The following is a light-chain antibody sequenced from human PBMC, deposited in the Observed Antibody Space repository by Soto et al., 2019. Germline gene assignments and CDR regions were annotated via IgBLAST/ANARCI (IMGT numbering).Light chain of an antibody. Sequence: QSALTQPASVSWSPGHSITISCTGTSRDFGGYNYVSWYQHHPGKAPKVMIYDVSNRPSGVSNRFSGSKSGNTASLTISGLQAEDEADYYCSSYTISSTLVFGGGTKLTVL. CDR2: DVS. CDR3: SSYTISSTLV. V-gene: IGLV2-14*03. CDR1: SRDFGGYNY. J-gene: IGLJ2*01.